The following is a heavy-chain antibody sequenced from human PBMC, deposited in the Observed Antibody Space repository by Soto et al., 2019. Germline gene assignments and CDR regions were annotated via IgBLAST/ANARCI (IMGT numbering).Heavy chain of an antibody. Sequence: GGSLRLSCAASGFTFSSYGMHWVRQAPGKGLEWVAVISYDGSNKYYADSVKGRFTISRDNSKNTLYLQMNSLRAEDTAVYYCAKEGPLTLGELSFLDYWGQGTLVTVSS. CDR3: AKEGPLTLGELSFLDY. CDR1: GFTFSSYG. D-gene: IGHD3-16*02. V-gene: IGHV3-30*18. J-gene: IGHJ4*02. CDR2: ISYDGSNK.